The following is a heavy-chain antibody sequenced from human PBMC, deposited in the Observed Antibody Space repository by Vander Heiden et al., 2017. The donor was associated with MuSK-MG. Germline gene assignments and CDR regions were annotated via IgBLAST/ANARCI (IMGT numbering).Heavy chain of an antibody. V-gene: IGHV3-30*04. Sequence: QVQLVESGGGVVQPGRSLRLSCAASGFTFSSYAMHWVRQAPGKGLEWVAVISYDGSNKYYADSVKGRFTISRDNSKNTLYLQMNSLRAEDTAVYYCAKGKLDIVATITGDDAFDIWGQGTMVTVSS. J-gene: IGHJ3*02. CDR3: AKGKLDIVATITGDDAFDI. CDR1: GFTFSSYA. CDR2: ISYDGSNK. D-gene: IGHD5-12*01.